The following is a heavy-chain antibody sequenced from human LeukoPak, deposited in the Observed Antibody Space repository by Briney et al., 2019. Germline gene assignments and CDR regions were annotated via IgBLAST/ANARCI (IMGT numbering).Heavy chain of an antibody. CDR1: GGSISSRSYY. CDR3: ARETYSRSWTSFDY. D-gene: IGHD6-13*01. Sequence: KPSETLSLTCTVSGGSISSRSYYWSWIRQPAGKGLEWIGRIYTSGSTNYNPSLKSRVTISVDTSKNQFSLKLTSVTAADTAVYYCARETYSRSWTSFDYWGQGTLVTVSS. V-gene: IGHV4-61*02. J-gene: IGHJ4*02. CDR2: IYTSGST.